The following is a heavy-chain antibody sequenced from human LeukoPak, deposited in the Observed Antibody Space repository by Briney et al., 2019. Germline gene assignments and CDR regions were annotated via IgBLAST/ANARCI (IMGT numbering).Heavy chain of an antibody. Sequence: SETLSLTCAVYGGSFSGYYWSWFRQPPGKGLEWIGEINHSGSTNYNPSLKSRVTISVDTSKNQFSLKLSSVTAADTAVYYCARGGGSFDYWGQGTLVTVSS. CDR3: ARGGGSFDY. J-gene: IGHJ4*02. D-gene: IGHD3-16*01. CDR1: GGSFSGYY. V-gene: IGHV4-34*01. CDR2: INHSGST.